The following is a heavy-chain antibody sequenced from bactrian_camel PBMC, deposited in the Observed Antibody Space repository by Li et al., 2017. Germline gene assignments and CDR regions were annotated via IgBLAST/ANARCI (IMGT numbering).Heavy chain of an antibody. CDR2: IDRDGSVS. Sequence: HVQLVESGGGSVQAGGSLRLSCVVLGYTSSPYCMGWFREAPGREREGVAGIDRDGSVSYDDSVKGRFTVSRDNANNTVNLMMNSLKPEDTAMYYCAASWGMTAMAALGRVARDDFGYWGDGTQVTVS. CDR3: AASWGMTAMAALGRVARDDFGY. J-gene: IGHJ6*01. D-gene: IGHD5*01. V-gene: IGHV3S6*01. CDR1: GYTSSPYC.